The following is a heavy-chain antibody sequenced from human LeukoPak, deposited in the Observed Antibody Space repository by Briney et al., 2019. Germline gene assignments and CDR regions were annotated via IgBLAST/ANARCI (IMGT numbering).Heavy chain of an antibody. Sequence: GGSLRLSCAASGFTFSNYDMHWVRQVTGKGLEWVSGVSIAGNADTYYADSVKGRFTISRDNAKNSLYLQMNSLRAEDTAVYYCARDLGSYGRPSYFDYWGQGTLVTVSS. V-gene: IGHV3-13*01. CDR1: GFTFSNYD. D-gene: IGHD5-18*01. J-gene: IGHJ4*02. CDR2: VSIAGNADT. CDR3: ARDLGSYGRPSYFDY.